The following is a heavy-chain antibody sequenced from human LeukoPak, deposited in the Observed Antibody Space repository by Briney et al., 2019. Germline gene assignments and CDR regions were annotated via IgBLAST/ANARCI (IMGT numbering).Heavy chain of an antibody. Sequence: GGSLRLSCAASGFTFSSYAMNWVRQAPGKGLEWVSAISGSGGSTYYADSVKGRFTISRDNSKNTLYLQMNSLRAEDTAVYYCAKDRDGRSAAPRDFDYWGQGTLVTVSS. V-gene: IGHV3-23*01. CDR2: ISGSGGST. CDR3: AKDRDGRSAAPRDFDY. D-gene: IGHD5-24*01. CDR1: GFTFSSYA. J-gene: IGHJ4*02.